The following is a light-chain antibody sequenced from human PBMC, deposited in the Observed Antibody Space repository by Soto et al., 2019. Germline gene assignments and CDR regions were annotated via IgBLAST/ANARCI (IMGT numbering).Light chain of an antibody. V-gene: IGKV3-20*01. J-gene: IGKJ1*01. CDR1: PTISSNY. CDR2: GTS. Sequence: DIVLTQSPGTLSVSPGERATLSCRASPTISSNYLAWYQQKPGQPPSLLIYGTSSRATGIPDRFSGSGSGPDFTLTISRLEPEDSAIYYCQQYISWTFGEGTKVEIK. CDR3: QQYISWT.